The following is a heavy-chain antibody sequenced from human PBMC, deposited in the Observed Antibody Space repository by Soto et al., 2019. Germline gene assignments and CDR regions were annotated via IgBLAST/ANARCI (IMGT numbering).Heavy chain of an antibody. CDR2: ISTYNGQT. D-gene: IGHD3-3*01. CDR1: GYTFTHFG. J-gene: IGHJ4*02. CDR3: VRDRYNDFWSGYRYDY. Sequence: ASVKVSCKASGYTFTHFGLDWVRQAPGQGLEWVGWISTYNGQTKYAQKFQARVTLTTDTSTATAYMELRGLRSDDTAVYYCVRDRYNDFWSGYRYDYWGPGTLVTVSS. V-gene: IGHV1-18*01.